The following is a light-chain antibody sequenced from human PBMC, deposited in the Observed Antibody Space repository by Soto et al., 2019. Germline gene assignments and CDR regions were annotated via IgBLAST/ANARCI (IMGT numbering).Light chain of an antibody. J-gene: IGKJ1*01. CDR3: LQNHKYPRT. CDR1: QDISDD. V-gene: IGKV1-6*01. Sequence: AIQMTQSPSSLSASVGDRVTITCRASQDISDDVGWYQQTPGKAPKLLISGASRLQSGLPSRFSGSGSGAEFTLTITSRRPEDSAIYYCLQNHKYPRTFGQGNKVEI. CDR2: GAS.